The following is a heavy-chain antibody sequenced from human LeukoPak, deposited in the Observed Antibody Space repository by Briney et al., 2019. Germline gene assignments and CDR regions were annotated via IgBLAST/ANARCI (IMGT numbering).Heavy chain of an antibody. Sequence: ASVKVSCKASGYTFTSYAMHWVRQAPGQRLEWMGWINAGNGNTKYSQKFQGRVTITRDTSASTAYMELSSLRSEDTAVYYCASTTTVTTHPRRDAFDIWGQGTMVTVSS. CDR1: GYTFTSYA. CDR2: INAGNGNT. J-gene: IGHJ3*02. D-gene: IGHD4-17*01. V-gene: IGHV1-3*01. CDR3: ASTTTVTTHPRRDAFDI.